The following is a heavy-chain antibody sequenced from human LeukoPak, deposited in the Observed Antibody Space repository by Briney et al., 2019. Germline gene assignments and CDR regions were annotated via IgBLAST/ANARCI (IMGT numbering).Heavy chain of an antibody. D-gene: IGHD3-22*01. J-gene: IGHJ4*02. CDR1: GFTFSSYG. Sequence: GRSLRLSCAASGFTFSSYGMHWVRQAPGKGLEWVAVISYDGSNKYYADSVKGRFTISRDNSKNTLYLQMNSLRAEDTAVYYCAKLGDYYDSSSYYYPFDYWGQGTLVTVSS. CDR3: AKLGDYYDSSSYYYPFDY. CDR2: ISYDGSNK. V-gene: IGHV3-30*18.